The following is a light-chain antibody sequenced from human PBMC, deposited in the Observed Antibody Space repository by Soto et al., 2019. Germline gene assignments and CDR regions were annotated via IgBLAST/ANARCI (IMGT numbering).Light chain of an antibody. CDR3: QQVKNYPRT. CDR1: QAITNN. Sequence: DIHLTQSPSSLSASVGDRVTITCRASQAITNNLAWYQQKPGNPPKLLIYEESTLHSGVPSRFSGRKVGTQFILTIDSLQPEDFATYYCQQVKNYPRTFGGGTKVEIK. J-gene: IGKJ4*01. V-gene: IGKV1-9*01. CDR2: EES.